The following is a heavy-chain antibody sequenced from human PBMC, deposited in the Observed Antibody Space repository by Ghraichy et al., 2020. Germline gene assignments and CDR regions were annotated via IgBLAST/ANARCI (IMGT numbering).Heavy chain of an antibody. CDR2: LFCDDDK. CDR3: ARISPPYSGSNSHFLNAFGV. Sequence: SGPTLVKPTQTLTLTCTFSGFSLRTSGVGVAWIRQPPGKALEWLALLFCDDDKRFSPSLGSRLSIIKDTSKNQVVLTMANMDPVDTATYYCARISPPYSGSNSHFLNAFGVWGQGTKVTVSS. J-gene: IGHJ3*01. D-gene: IGHD5-12*01. CDR1: GFSLRTSGVG. V-gene: IGHV2-5*02.